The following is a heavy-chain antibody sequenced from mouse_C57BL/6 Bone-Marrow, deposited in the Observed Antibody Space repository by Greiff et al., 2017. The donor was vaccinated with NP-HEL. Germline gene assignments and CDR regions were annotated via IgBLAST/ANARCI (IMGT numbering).Heavy chain of an antibody. CDR1: GYTFTSYW. J-gene: IGHJ4*01. Sequence: VQLQQPGAELVRPGSSVKLSCKASGYTFTSYWMDWVKQRPGQGLEWIGNIYPSDSETHYNQKFKGQATLTVDKSSSTAYMQLSSLTSEDAAVDYCARRDGSGCVRAMDYWGQGTSVTVSS. CDR3: ARRDGSGCVRAMDY. V-gene: IGHV1-61*01. CDR2: IYPSDSET. D-gene: IGHD3-2*02.